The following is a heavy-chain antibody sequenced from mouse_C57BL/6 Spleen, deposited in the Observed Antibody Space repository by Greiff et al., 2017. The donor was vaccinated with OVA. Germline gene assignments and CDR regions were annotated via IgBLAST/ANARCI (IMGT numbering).Heavy chain of an antibody. Sequence: VKLMESGPGLVAPSQSLSITCTVSGFSLTSYAISWVRQPPGKGLEWLGVIWTGGGTNYNSALKSRLSISKDNSKSQVFLKMNSLQTDDTARYYCARSPYGNYAYAMDYWGQGTSVTVSS. CDR3: ARSPYGNYAYAMDY. V-gene: IGHV2-9-1*01. J-gene: IGHJ4*01. CDR2: IWTGGGT. CDR1: GFSLTSYA. D-gene: IGHD2-1*01.